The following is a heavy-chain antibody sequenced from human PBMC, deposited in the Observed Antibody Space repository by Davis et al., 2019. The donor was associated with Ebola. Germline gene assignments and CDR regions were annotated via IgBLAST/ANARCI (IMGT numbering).Heavy chain of an antibody. J-gene: IGHJ6*02. CDR2: INHSGST. CDR3: ARLADYYYYGMDV. CDR1: GGSFSGYY. V-gene: IGHV4-34*01. Sequence: MPSETLSLTCAVYGGSFSGYYWSWIRQPPGKGLEWIGEINHSGSTNYNPSLKSRVTISVDTSKSQFSLKLSSVTAADTAVYYCARLADYYYYGMDVWGQGTTVTVSS. D-gene: IGHD6-6*01.